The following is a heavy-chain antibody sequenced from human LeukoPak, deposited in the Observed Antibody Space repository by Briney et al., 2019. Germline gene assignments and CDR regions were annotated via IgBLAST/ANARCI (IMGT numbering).Heavy chain of an antibody. V-gene: IGHV3-7*01. J-gene: IGHJ4*02. D-gene: IGHD6-13*01. CDR3: ARGLATAAAY. CDR2: INQDGSQK. CDR1: GFTFNKYW. Sequence: GGSLRLPCVGSGFTFNKYWMSWVRQAPGKGLEWMTNINQDGSQKYYVDSVKGRFTISRDNAKNSVYLQMNSLRADDTAVYYCARGLATAAAYWGQGTLVTVSS.